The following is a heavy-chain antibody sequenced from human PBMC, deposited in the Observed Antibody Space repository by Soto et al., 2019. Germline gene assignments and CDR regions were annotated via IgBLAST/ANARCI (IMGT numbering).Heavy chain of an antibody. Sequence: GGSLRLSCAASGFTFSSYAMHWVRQAPGKGLEWVAVISYDGSNKYYADSVKGRFTISRDNSKNTLYLQMNSLRAEDTAVYYCAKEGPGFFDYWGQGTLVTVSS. V-gene: IGHV3-30-3*01. D-gene: IGHD7-27*01. J-gene: IGHJ4*02. CDR1: GFTFSSYA. CDR2: ISYDGSNK. CDR3: AKEGPGFFDY.